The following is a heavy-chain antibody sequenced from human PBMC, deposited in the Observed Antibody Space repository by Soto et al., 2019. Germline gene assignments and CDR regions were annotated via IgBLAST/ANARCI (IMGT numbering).Heavy chain of an antibody. D-gene: IGHD3-22*01. CDR2: IYYSGST. Sequence: PSETLSLTCTVSGGSISSGGYYWSWIRQHPGKGLEWIGYIYYSGSTYYNPSLKSRVTISVDTSKNQFSLKLSSVTAADTAVYYCARGTGTTMIVVVIQYYFDYWGQGTLVTVSS. CDR3: ARGTGTTMIVVVIQYYFDY. J-gene: IGHJ4*02. CDR1: GGSISSGGYY. V-gene: IGHV4-31*03.